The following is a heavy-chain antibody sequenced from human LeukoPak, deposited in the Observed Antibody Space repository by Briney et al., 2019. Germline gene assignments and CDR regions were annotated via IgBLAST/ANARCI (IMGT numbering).Heavy chain of an antibody. CDR3: AGEWEQLR. Sequence: GGSLRLSCAASGLTFSSNWMHWVRQAPGKGLEWVANINQHGSEEFYVDSVKGRFTISRGNAKNSLYLHMSSLRVEDTAVYYCAGEWEQLRWGQGTLVTVSS. D-gene: IGHD1-26*01. V-gene: IGHV3-7*01. CDR1: GLTFSSNW. CDR2: INQHGSEE. J-gene: IGHJ4*02.